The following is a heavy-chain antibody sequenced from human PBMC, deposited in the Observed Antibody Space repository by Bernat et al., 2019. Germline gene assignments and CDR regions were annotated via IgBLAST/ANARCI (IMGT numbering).Heavy chain of an antibody. D-gene: IGHD3-10*01. CDR1: GGSISSGGYY. V-gene: IGHV4-31*03. CDR2: IYYSGST. J-gene: IGHJ4*02. CDR3: VRDGGYGSGSYRFDY. Sequence: QVQLQESGPGLVEPSQTLSLTCTVSGGSISSGGYYWSWIRQHPGKGLEWIGYIYYSGSTDYNPSLKSRVTISLDTSKNQFSLKLTSVTAADTAVYYCVRDGGYGSGSYRFDYWGQGTLVTVSS.